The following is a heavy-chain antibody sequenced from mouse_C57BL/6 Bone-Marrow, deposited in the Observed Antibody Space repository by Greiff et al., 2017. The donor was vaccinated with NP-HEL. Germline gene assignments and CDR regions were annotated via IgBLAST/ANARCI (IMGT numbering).Heavy chain of an antibody. D-gene: IGHD6-1*01. CDR3: ARGHGGCAY. CDR2: INYDGSST. J-gene: IGHJ3*01. CDR1: GFTFSDYY. Sequence: EVQWVESEGGLVQPGRSMKLSCTASGFTFSDYYMAWVRQVPEKGLEWVANINYDGSSTYYLDSLKSRFIISRDNAKNILYLQMSSLKSEDTATYYCARGHGGCAYWGQGTLVTVSA. V-gene: IGHV5-16*01.